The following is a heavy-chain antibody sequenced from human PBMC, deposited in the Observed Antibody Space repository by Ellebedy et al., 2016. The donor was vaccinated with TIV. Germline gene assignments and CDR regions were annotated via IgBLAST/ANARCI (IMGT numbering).Heavy chain of an antibody. CDR3: AKVAVAGLYGSFDY. Sequence: GESLKISXAASGFAFSSYALSWVRQAPGMGLEWVSTISRGGGDTYYADSVKGRFTISRDNSRNTLYLQMTSLGAEDTAVYYCAKVAVAGLYGSFDYWGQGALVTVSS. V-gene: IGHV3-23*01. CDR1: GFAFSSYA. J-gene: IGHJ4*02. CDR2: ISRGGGDT. D-gene: IGHD6-19*01.